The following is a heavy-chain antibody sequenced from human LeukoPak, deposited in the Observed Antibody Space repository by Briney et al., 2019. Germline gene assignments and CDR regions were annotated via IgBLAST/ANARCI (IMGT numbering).Heavy chain of an antibody. CDR2: ISSSGSTI. Sequence: GGSLRLSCAASGFAFSSYEMNWVRQAPGKGLEWVSYISSSGSTIYCADSVKGRFTISRDNAKNSLYLQMNSLRAEDTAVYYCARRSSYLPRAWLKRGYYFDYWGQGTLVTVSS. D-gene: IGHD5-12*01. V-gene: IGHV3-48*03. CDR3: ARRSSYLPRAWLKRGYYFDY. CDR1: GFAFSSYE. J-gene: IGHJ4*02.